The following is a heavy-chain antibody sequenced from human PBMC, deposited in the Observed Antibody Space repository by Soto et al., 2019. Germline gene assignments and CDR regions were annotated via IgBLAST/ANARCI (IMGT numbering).Heavy chain of an antibody. CDR3: ARGSTMVRGTIYGLGY. CDR1: GYTFTSYD. Sequence: ASVTVYCQASGYTFTSYDINWVRQATGQGLEWMGWMNPNSGNTGYAQKFQGRVTMTRNTSISTAYMELSSLRSEDTAVYYCARGSTMVRGTIYGLGYWGQGTLVTVSS. CDR2: MNPNSGNT. V-gene: IGHV1-8*01. J-gene: IGHJ4*02. D-gene: IGHD3-10*01.